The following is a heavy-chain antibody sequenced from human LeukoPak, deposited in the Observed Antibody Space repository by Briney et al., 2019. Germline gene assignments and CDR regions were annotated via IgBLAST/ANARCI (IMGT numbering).Heavy chain of an antibody. V-gene: IGHV3-48*01. CDR3: ARGGDY. Sequence: GGSLRLSCAASGFTFSSYGMTWVRQAPGKGLEWVSYISSSSSTIYYADSVKGRFTISRDNAKNSLYLQLNSLSAEDTAVYYCARGGDYWGQGTLVTVSS. CDR2: ISSSSSTI. CDR1: GFTFSSYG. J-gene: IGHJ4*02.